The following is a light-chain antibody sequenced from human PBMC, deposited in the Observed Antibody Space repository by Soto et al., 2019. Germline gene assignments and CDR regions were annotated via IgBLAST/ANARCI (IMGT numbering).Light chain of an antibody. J-gene: IGKJ1*01. CDR3: QQYASSPPTWT. V-gene: IGKV3-20*01. Sequence: EIVLTQSPGTLSLSPGERATLSCRASQSVSSSYLAWYQHKPGQSPRLLIYGASSRATGIPDRFSGSGSGTDFTLTISRLEPEDFAVYYCQQYASSPPTWTFGQGTKVEIK. CDR2: GAS. CDR1: QSVSSSY.